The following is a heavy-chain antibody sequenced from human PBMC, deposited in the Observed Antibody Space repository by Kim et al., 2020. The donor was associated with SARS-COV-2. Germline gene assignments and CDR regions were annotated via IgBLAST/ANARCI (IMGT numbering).Heavy chain of an antibody. D-gene: IGHD6-6*01. Sequence: YSTPSLPRRLTISIDTSLNHFSLKLSSVTAADTAVYYCARKFRTSSHFDSWGQGTLVIVSS. V-gene: IGHV4-31*02. J-gene: IGHJ4*02. CDR3: ARKFRTSSHFDS.